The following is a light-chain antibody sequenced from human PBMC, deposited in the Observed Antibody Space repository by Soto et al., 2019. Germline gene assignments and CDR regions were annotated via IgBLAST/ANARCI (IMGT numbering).Light chain of an antibody. CDR3: QSYDTSLRDWV. J-gene: IGLJ3*02. CDR2: GNN. V-gene: IGLV1-40*01. Sequence: QSVLTQPPSVSGAPGQRVTISCTGGSSNIGAGYDVHWYRQFPGTAPKLLVYGNNNRPSGISDRFSASKSGSSASLAITGLQAEDEADYYCQSYDTSLRDWVFGGGTKLTVL. CDR1: SSNIGAGYD.